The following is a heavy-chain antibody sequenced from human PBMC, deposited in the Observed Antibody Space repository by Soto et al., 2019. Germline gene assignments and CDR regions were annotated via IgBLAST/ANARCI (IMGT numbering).Heavy chain of an antibody. Sequence: EVQLVESGGGLVKPGGSLRLSCAASGFTFSSYNMNWVRQAPGKGLEWVSSLSSSSTYIYYADSVKGRFTISRDNAKNSLYLQRNSLRAEDTAVYYCAGGGSNYGDYRSMDVWGKGTTVTVSS. J-gene: IGHJ6*03. D-gene: IGHD4-17*01. V-gene: IGHV3-21*01. CDR3: AGGGSNYGDYRSMDV. CDR2: LSSSSTYI. CDR1: GFTFSSYN.